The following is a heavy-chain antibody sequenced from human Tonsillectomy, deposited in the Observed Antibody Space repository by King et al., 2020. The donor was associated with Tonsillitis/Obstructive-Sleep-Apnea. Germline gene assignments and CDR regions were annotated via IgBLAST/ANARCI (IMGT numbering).Heavy chain of an antibody. CDR3: ARGMYKSIATSGGYYYYMDV. Sequence: QLVQSGAEVKKPGSSVKVSCTASGGTFNSYTISWVRQAPGQGLEWMGGIIPVFGATNYAQKFQGKVTITAAESTSTAYMELSSLRSEDTAVYYCARGMYKSIATSGGYYYYMDVWGKGTTVTVSS. CDR2: IIPVFGAT. V-gene: IGHV1-69*01. D-gene: IGHD6-6*01. CDR1: GGTFNSYT. J-gene: IGHJ6*03.